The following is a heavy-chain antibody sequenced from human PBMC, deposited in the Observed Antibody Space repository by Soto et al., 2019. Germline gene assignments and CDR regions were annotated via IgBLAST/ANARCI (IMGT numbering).Heavy chain of an antibody. CDR2: INAGYGNT. V-gene: IGHV1-3*01. CDR3: ESDMYYYESSGYSHTAFDT. CDR1: GYTFSSYA. J-gene: IGHJ3*02. Sequence: QVHLVQSGAEVKKPGASVKVSCQASGYTFSSYALHWVRQAPGQSLERMGWINAGYGNTKYSQKFQGRVTITRETSAATDYMELISLRFEDTAVYYCESDMYYYESSGYSHTAFDTWGQGTMVTVSS. D-gene: IGHD3-22*01.